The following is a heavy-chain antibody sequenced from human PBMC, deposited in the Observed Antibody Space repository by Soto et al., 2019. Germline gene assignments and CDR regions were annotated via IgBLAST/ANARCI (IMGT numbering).Heavy chain of an antibody. CDR2: ISYDGSNK. CDR1: GFTFRSYA. CDR3: VRSMIIVVRLIGLDY. V-gene: IGHV3-30-3*01. Sequence: SLRLSCGSSGFTFRSYAMHWVRQTPGKGLEWVAVISYDGSNKHYADSVKGRFSISRDNSKNMLYLQMDSLSTEDTAVYYCVRSMIIVVRLIGLDYWGKGTLVTVSS. J-gene: IGHJ4*02. D-gene: IGHD3-22*01.